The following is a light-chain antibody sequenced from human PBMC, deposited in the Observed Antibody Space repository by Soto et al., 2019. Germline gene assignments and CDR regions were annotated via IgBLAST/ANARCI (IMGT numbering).Light chain of an antibody. V-gene: IGKV3-20*01. Sequence: EIVLTQSPGTLSLSPGERATLSCRASQSVSSSYLAWYQQKPGQAPRLLMYGVSTRDTGIPDRFSGSGSGTEFTLTISSLQSEDFAVYYCQQYGSSGTFGQGTKVDIK. CDR1: QSVSSSY. CDR3: QQYGSSGT. J-gene: IGKJ1*01. CDR2: GVS.